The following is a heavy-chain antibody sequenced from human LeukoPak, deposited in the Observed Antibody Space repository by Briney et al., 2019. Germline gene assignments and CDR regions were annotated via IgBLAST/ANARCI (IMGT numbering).Heavy chain of an antibody. Sequence: GGSLRLSCAASGFTFSSYGMHWVRQAPGKGLEWVAFIRYDGSNKYYADSVKGRFTISRDNSKNTLYLQMNSQRAEDTAVYYCAKGPIYRWQYYFDYWGQGTLVTVSS. J-gene: IGHJ4*02. CDR1: GFTFSSYG. D-gene: IGHD2-8*02. V-gene: IGHV3-30*02. CDR3: AKGPIYRWQYYFDY. CDR2: IRYDGSNK.